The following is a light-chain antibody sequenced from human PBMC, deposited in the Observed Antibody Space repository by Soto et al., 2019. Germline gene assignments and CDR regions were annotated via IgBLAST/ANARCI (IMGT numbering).Light chain of an antibody. CDR2: AAS. V-gene: IGKV1-9*01. J-gene: IGKJ4*01. CDR1: QGISSY. Sequence: DIQLTQSPSFLSASVGDRVTITCRASQGISSYLAWYQQKPGKAPKLLIHAASTLQSGVPSRFSGSGSGTEFTLTISSLQPEDSATYYCQQLNSYPLTFGGGTKVEIK. CDR3: QQLNSYPLT.